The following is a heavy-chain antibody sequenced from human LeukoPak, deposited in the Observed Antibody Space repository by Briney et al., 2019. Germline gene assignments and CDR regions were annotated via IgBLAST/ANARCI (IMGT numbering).Heavy chain of an antibody. CDR1: GGSISSSNW. V-gene: IGHV4-4*02. D-gene: IGHD3-10*01. CDR3: AAITMVRGVQRTYYYYYYMDV. CDR2: IYHSGST. Sequence: PSETLSLTCAVSGGSISSSNWWSWVRQPPGKGLEWIGEIYHSGSTNYNPSLKSRVTISVDTSKNQFSLKLSSVTAADTAVYYCAAITMVRGVQRTYYYYYYMDVWGKGTTVTISS. J-gene: IGHJ6*03.